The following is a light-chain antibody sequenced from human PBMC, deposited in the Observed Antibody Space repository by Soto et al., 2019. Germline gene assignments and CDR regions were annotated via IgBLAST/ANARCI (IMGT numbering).Light chain of an antibody. V-gene: IGKV3-11*01. CDR1: QSINNW. Sequence: EIVLTQSPATLSLSPGEGVTLSCRASQSINNWLAWYQQKPGQAPRLLIYAASNRATGIPARFSGSGSGTDFTLTISSLEPEDFAVYYCQQRGNWPLTFGGGTKVEIK. CDR3: QQRGNWPLT. J-gene: IGKJ4*01. CDR2: AAS.